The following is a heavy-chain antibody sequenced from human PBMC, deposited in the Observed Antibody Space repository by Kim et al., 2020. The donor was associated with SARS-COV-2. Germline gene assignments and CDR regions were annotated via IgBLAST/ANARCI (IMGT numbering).Heavy chain of an antibody. CDR3: ARVRGLSGIVGATEGYWFDP. V-gene: IGHV4-31*03. J-gene: IGHJ5*02. CDR1: GGSISSGGYY. Sequence: SETLSLTCTVSGGSISSGGYYWSWIRQHPGKGLEWIGYIYYSGSTYYNPSLKSRVTISVDTSKNQFSLKLSSVTAADTAVYYCARVRGLSGIVGATEGYWFDPWGQGTLVTVSS. CDR2: IYYSGST. D-gene: IGHD1-26*01.